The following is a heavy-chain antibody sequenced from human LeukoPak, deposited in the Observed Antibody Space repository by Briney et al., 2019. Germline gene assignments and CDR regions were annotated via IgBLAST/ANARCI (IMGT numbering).Heavy chain of an antibody. CDR1: GLTVSSNY. CDR2: IYSGGST. Sequence: GGSLRLSCAASGLTVSSNYMTWVRKSPGKGLEGVSVIYSGGSTYYGDSVKGGFTISRDNSKNTVYLQMNSLRAEDTAVYYCARERRYCSGDNCYSGFDYWGQGTLVTVSS. D-gene: IGHD2-15*01. J-gene: IGHJ4*02. CDR3: ARERRYCSGDNCYSGFDY. V-gene: IGHV3-53*01.